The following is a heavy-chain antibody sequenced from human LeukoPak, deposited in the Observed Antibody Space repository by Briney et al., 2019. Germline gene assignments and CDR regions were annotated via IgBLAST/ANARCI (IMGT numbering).Heavy chain of an antibody. D-gene: IGHD4-17*01. CDR3: AKGDTTVTTYYFDY. CDR1: GFTLDDYA. J-gene: IGHJ4*02. CDR2: ISWNSGSI. V-gene: IGHV3-9*03. Sequence: PGRSLRLSCAASGFTLDDYAMHWVRQAPGKGLEWVSGISWNSGSIVYADSVKGRFTISRDNAKNSLYLQMNSLRAEDMALYYCAKGDTTVTTYYFDYWGQGTLVTVSS.